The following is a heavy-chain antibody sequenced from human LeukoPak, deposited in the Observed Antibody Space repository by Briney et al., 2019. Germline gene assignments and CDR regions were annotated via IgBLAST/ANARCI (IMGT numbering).Heavy chain of an antibody. J-gene: IGHJ4*02. Sequence: GGSLRLSCAASGFTFSSYEMNWVRQAPGKGLEWVSLIYSGGGTYYADSVKGRFTISRDNSRNTLSLQMNSLRVDDTAVYYCARGFRSVTTWGYFDYWGQGALVTVSS. D-gene: IGHD4-17*01. CDR3: ARGFRSVTTWGYFDY. CDR1: GFTFSSYE. V-gene: IGHV3-66*01. CDR2: IYSGGGT.